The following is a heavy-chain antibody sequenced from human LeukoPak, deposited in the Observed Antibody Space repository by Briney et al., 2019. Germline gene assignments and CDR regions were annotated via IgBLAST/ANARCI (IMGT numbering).Heavy chain of an antibody. CDR1: GGSFSGYY. Sequence: SETLALPCAVYGGSFSGYYWSWIRQPPGKGLEWIGEINHSGSTNYNPSLKSRVNILLDKSKNQFSLKLSSVTAADTAVYYCARGLGIQLWTTISDYFDYWGQGTLVTVSS. CDR3: ARGLGIQLWTTISDYFDY. V-gene: IGHV4-34*01. J-gene: IGHJ4*02. D-gene: IGHD5-18*01. CDR2: INHSGST.